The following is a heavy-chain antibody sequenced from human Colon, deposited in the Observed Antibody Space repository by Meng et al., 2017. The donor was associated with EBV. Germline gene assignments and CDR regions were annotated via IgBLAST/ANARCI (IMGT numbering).Heavy chain of an antibody. Sequence: QVQLQESGPGLVQPSQPLSLTCTVSGGSISSGDYYWSWIRQPPGKGLEWIGYIYYSGSTYSNASLKSRATISIDRSKNQFSLKLSSVTAADTAVYYCARDRKHYGERGWFDPWGQGTLVTVSS. CDR3: ARDRKHYGERGWFDP. V-gene: IGHV4-30-4*01. D-gene: IGHD4-17*01. J-gene: IGHJ5*02. CDR2: IYYSGST. CDR1: GGSISSGDYY.